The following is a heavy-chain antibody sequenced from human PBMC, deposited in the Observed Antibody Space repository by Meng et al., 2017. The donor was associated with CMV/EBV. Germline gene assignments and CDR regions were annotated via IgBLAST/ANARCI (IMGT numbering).Heavy chain of an antibody. V-gene: IGHV3-30*04. CDR3: AGTRGVLRFLEWLLPIDY. J-gene: IGHJ4*02. CDR1: GFTFSTYA. Sequence: GESLKISCAASGFTFSTYAMHWVRQAPGKGLEWVAVISYDGSNEYYADSVKGRFTISRDNSKNTLYLQMNSLRAEDTAVYYCAGTRGVLRFLEWLLPIDYWGQGTLVTVSS. D-gene: IGHD3-3*01. CDR2: ISYDGSNE.